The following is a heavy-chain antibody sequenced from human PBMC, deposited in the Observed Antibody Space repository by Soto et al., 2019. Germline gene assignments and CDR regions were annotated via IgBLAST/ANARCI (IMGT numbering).Heavy chain of an antibody. D-gene: IGHD4-17*01. CDR3: AKAAPQDYGDYDYYYYYYMDV. V-gene: IGHV3-23*01. J-gene: IGHJ6*03. CDR1: GFTFSSYA. Sequence: GGSLRLSCAASGFTFSSYAMNWVRQAPGKGLEWVSGISGSADSTYYADSVKGRFTISRDNSKNTLYLQMNSLRAEDTAVYYCAKAAPQDYGDYDYYYYYYMDVWGKGTTVTVSS. CDR2: ISGSADST.